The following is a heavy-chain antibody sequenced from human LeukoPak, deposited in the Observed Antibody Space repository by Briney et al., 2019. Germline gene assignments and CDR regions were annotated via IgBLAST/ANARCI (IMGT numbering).Heavy chain of an antibody. CDR1: GGSISSSSYY. J-gene: IGHJ6*03. CDR2: IYYSGST. D-gene: IGHD5-18*01. V-gene: IGHV4-39*07. Sequence: SETLSLTCTVSGGSISSSSYYWGWIRQPPGKGLEWIGSIYYSGSTYYNPSLKSRVTISVDTSKNQFSLKLSSVTAADTAVYYCARGAAMVTYYYYMDVWGKGTTVTVSS. CDR3: ARGAAMVTYYYYMDV.